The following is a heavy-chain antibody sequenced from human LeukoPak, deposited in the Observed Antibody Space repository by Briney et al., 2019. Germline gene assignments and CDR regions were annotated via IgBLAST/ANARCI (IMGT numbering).Heavy chain of an antibody. CDR3: ARDFRAYYGSGSYFDP. CDR1: GGSISSRTYY. CDR2: IYYSGST. Sequence: SETLSLTCTVSGGSISSRTYYWSWIRQPPGKGLEWIGYIYYSGSTNYNPSLKSRVTISVDTSKNQFSLKLSSVTAADTAVYYCARDFRAYYGSGSYFDPWGQGTLVTVSS. D-gene: IGHD3-10*01. V-gene: IGHV4-61*01. J-gene: IGHJ5*02.